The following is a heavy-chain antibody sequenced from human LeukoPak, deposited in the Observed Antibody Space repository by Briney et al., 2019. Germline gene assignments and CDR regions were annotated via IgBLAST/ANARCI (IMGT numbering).Heavy chain of an antibody. V-gene: IGHV1-2*02. CDR3: ARDITLLTMFSGSYPPYGLDV. CDR1: GYTFTGFY. Sequence: GASVKVSCKASGYTFTGFYIHWVRRAPGQGLEWLGWINPNSGGTTYAQQFQGRVTMTRDTSISTVYMELSSLRSDDTAVYYCARDITLLTMFSGSYPPYGLDVWGQGTTVTVSS. D-gene: IGHD1-26*01. J-gene: IGHJ6*02. CDR2: INPNSGGT.